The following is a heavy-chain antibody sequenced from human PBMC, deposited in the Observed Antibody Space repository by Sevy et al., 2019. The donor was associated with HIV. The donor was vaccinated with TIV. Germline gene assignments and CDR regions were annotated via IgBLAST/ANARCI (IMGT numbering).Heavy chain of an antibody. Sequence: GGSLRLSCAGYGFSFSGSDMHWVRQPPGKGLEWISSIGTLGDTFYADSVKGRFTISIDNAKSSLYLEMSSLRAGDTALYYCVRGLQTHCDRTACPLDHWGQGTLVTVSS. J-gene: IGHJ5*02. CDR2: IGTLGDT. D-gene: IGHD2-21*01. V-gene: IGHV3-13*01. CDR1: GFSFSGSD. CDR3: VRGLQTHCDRTACPLDH.